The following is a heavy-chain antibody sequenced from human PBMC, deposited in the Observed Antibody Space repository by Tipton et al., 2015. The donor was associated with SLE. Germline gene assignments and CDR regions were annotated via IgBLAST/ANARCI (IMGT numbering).Heavy chain of an antibody. D-gene: IGHD3-16*02. CDR3: ARGPGGELSAEYFQH. Sequence: TLSLTCTVSGGSISSYYWSWIRQPPGKGLEWIGSIYYSGSTYYHPSLKSRVTISVDTSKNQFSLNLSSVTAADTAVYYCARGPGGELSAEYFQHWGQGTLVTVSS. CDR1: GGSISSYY. J-gene: IGHJ1*01. V-gene: IGHV4-39*07. CDR2: IYYSGST.